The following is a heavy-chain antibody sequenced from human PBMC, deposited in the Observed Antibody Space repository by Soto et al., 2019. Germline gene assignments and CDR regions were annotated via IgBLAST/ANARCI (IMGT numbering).Heavy chain of an antibody. CDR2: IYYSGST. V-gene: IGHV4-59*01. J-gene: IGHJ1*01. Sequence: SETLSLTCTVSGGSISSYYWSWLRQPPGKGLEWIGYIYYSGSTNYNPSLKSRVTISVDTSKNQFSLKLSSVTAADTAVYYCARHSNGWEYFQHWGQGTLVTVSS. CDR3: ARHSNGWEYFQH. CDR1: GGSISSYY. D-gene: IGHD6-19*01.